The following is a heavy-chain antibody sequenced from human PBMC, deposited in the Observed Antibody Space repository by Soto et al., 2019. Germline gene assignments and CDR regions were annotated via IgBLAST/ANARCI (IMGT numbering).Heavy chain of an antibody. V-gene: IGHV1-18*01. CDR1: GYTFTSYG. J-gene: IGHJ6*02. CDR2: ISAYNGNT. Sequence: GASVKVSCKASGYTFTSYGISWVRQAPGQGLEWMGWISAYNGNTNYAQKLQGRVTMTTDTSTSTAYMELRSLRSDDTAVYYCAREAMGTPDSYYYYYGMDVWGQGTTVTVSS. CDR3: AREAMGTPDSYYYYYGMDV. D-gene: IGHD5-18*01.